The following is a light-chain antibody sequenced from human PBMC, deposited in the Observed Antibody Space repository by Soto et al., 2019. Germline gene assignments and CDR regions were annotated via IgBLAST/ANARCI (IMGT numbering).Light chain of an antibody. J-gene: IGLJ2*01. Sequence: QSVLTQPPSVSGAPGQRVTISCTGSSSNIGAGYDVHWYQHLPGAAPKLLIFGNSNRPEGVTDRFSGSTSGTSASLAITGVHAEDEADYYCQSYDTSLNAVLFGGGTKLTVL. V-gene: IGLV1-40*01. CDR1: SSNIGAGYD. CDR2: GNS. CDR3: QSYDTSLNAVL.